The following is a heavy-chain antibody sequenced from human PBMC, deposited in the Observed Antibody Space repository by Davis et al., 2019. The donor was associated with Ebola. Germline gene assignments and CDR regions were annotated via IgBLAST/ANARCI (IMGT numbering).Heavy chain of an antibody. Sequence: GESLKISCAASGFTFSDYYMSWIRQAPGKGLEWVSYISSSGSTIYYADSVKGRFTISRDNAKNSLYLHMNSLRAEDTAVYYCTRDLYRSGDVAFDIWGQGTMVTVSS. CDR3: TRDLYRSGDVAFDI. CDR2: ISSSGSTI. D-gene: IGHD3-10*01. J-gene: IGHJ3*02. V-gene: IGHV3-11*04. CDR1: GFTFSDYY.